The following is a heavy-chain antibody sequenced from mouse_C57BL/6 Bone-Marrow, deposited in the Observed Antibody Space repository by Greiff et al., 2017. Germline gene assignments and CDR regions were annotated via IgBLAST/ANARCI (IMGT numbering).Heavy chain of an antibody. J-gene: IGHJ3*01. CDR1: GYVFSNYW. Sequence: QVQLKESGAELVKPGASVKISCKASGYVFSNYWMNWVKQRPGKGLEWIGQIYPGDGDTYYNGKFKGQATLTADKYSSTAYIQLTSLASEDSAVYFCARGSYWGQGTLVTVSA. CDR2: IYPGDGDT. CDR3: ARGSY. V-gene: IGHV1-80*01.